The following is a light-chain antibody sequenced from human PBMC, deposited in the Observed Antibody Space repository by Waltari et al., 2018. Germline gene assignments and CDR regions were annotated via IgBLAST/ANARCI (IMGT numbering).Light chain of an antibody. CDR2: EVY. V-gene: IGLV2-8*01. CDR1: SSDAGGYNY. J-gene: IGLJ3*02. Sequence: SALTQPPSASGSPGQSVTISCTGTSSDAGGYNYVSWYQHHPGKAPKPLIYEVYKRPSGVPDRFSGSKSGNTASLTVSGLQPEDEADYYCDSYAGSNNFVVFGGGTKLTVL. CDR3: DSYAGSNNFVV.